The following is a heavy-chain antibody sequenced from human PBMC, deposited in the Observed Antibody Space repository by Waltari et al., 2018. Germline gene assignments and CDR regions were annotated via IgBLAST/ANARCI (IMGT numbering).Heavy chain of an antibody. CDR2: ISGSAGST. CDR1: GFSFSSYA. J-gene: IGHJ6*02. Sequence: EVQLLESGGGLLQRGGSLRLSCVASGFSFSSYAMTWVRQAPGKGLGWVSVISGSAGSTQYADSVKGRFTISRDNSKNTVYLQTNSLRAEDTAIYYCAKVLRGSGSYYNHGLDVWGQGTTVTVSS. CDR3: AKVLRGSGSYYNHGLDV. D-gene: IGHD3-10*01. V-gene: IGHV3-23*01.